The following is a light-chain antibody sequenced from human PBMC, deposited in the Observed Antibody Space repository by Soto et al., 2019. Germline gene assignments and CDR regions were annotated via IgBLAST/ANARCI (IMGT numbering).Light chain of an antibody. J-gene: IGKJ2*01. CDR3: QQYYSTPPYT. CDR1: QSILYSSNTKNY. CDR2: WAS. V-gene: IGKV4-1*01. Sequence: DIVMTQSPDSLAVSLGERATINCKSSQSILYSSNTKNYLAWYQQKPGQPPKLLIYWASTRESGVPDRFSGSGSGTDFTLTISSLQAEDVAVYYCQQYYSTPPYTFCQGTKLEIK.